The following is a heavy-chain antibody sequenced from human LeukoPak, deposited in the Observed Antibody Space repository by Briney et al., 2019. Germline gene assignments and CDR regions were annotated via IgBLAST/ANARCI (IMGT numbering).Heavy chain of an antibody. J-gene: IGHJ4*02. D-gene: IGHD3-3*01. CDR3: ARTGDFWSGYLIDY. V-gene: IGHV4-59*01. Sequence: SETLSLTRTVSGGSISSYYWSWIRQPPGKGLEWIGYIYYSGSTNYNPSLKSRVTISVDTSKNQFSLKLSSVTAADTAVYYCARTGDFWSGYLIDYWGQGTLVTVSS. CDR2: IYYSGST. CDR1: GGSISSYY.